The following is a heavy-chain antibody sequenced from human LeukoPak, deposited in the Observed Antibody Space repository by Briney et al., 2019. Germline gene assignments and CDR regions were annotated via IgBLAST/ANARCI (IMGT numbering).Heavy chain of an antibody. V-gene: IGHV3-7*01. CDR2: IKQDGSEK. J-gene: IGHJ6*03. Sequence: GGSLRLSCAASGFTFINAWMNWVRQAPGKGLEWVANIKQDGSEKYYVDSVKGRFTISRDNAKNSLYLQMNSLRAEDTAVYYCARTRWHSSSWYYNYYYYYYMDVWGKGTTVTVSS. CDR1: GFTFINAW. CDR3: ARTRWHSSSWYYNYYYYYYMDV. D-gene: IGHD6-13*01.